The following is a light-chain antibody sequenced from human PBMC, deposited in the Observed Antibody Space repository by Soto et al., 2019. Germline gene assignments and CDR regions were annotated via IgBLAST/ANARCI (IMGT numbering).Light chain of an antibody. Sequence: QSVLTQPASVSGSPGQSITISCTGTSSDVGRYNLVSWYQHHPGKAPKLVIYEGSKRPSGVSNRFSGSKSGNTASLTISGLRAEDEADYYCCSYAVGSTFVFGGGTQLTVL. CDR2: EGS. CDR3: CSYAVGSTFV. V-gene: IGLV2-23*01. J-gene: IGLJ2*01. CDR1: SSDVGRYNL.